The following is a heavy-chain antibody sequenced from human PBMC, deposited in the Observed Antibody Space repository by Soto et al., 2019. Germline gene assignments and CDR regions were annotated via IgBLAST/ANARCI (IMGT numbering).Heavy chain of an antibody. V-gene: IGHV4-59*01. CDR1: GGSISSYY. Sequence: SETLSLTCTVSGGSISSYYWSWIRQPPGKGLEWIGYIYYSGSTNYNPSLKSRVTISVDTSKNQFSLKLSSVTAADTAVYYCAREGSVDTAMVDYWGQGTLVTVSS. CDR2: IYYSGST. D-gene: IGHD5-18*01. CDR3: AREGSVDTAMVDY. J-gene: IGHJ4*02.